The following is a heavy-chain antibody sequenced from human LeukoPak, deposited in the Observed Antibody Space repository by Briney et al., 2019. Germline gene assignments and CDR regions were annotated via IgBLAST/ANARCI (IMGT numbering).Heavy chain of an antibody. CDR2: IIPIFGTA. CDR1: GGTFSSYA. V-gene: IGHV1-69*05. D-gene: IGHD4-23*01. Sequence: ASVKVSCKASGGTFSSYAISWVRQAPGQGLEWMGGIIPIFGTANYAQKFQGRVTITTEESTSTAYMELSSLRSEDTAVYYCARGVNGGTPDYYYYYMDVWGKGTTVTVSS. CDR3: ARGVNGGTPDYYYYYMDV. J-gene: IGHJ6*03.